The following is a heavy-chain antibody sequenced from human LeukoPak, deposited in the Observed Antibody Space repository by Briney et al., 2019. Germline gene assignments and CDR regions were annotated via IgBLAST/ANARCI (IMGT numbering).Heavy chain of an antibody. D-gene: IGHD1-7*01. V-gene: IGHV4-59*08. J-gene: IGHJ3*02. CDR1: GGSIRSYY. CDR2: IYYIGST. Sequence: SETLSLSCTVSGGSIRSYYWSWIRQPPGKGLECIGYIYYIGSTNYNPSLKSRVTISLDTSKNQFSLKLSSVTAADTAVYYCARTWVNFDDAFDIWGQGTMVTVSS. CDR3: ARTWVNFDDAFDI.